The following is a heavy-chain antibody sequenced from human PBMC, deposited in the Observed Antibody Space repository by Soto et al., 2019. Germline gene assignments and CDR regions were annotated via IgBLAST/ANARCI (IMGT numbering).Heavy chain of an antibody. CDR1: GGSISSSSYY. Sequence: SETLSLTCTVSGGSISSSSYYWGWIRQPPGKGLEWIGSVYYSGSTYCNPSLKSRVTISVDTSKNQFSLKLSSVTAADTAVYYCARGRGYDYGGQKRPVYSVWGQGTTVTVSS. V-gene: IGHV4-39*07. J-gene: IGHJ6*02. CDR2: VYYSGST. D-gene: IGHD4-17*01. CDR3: ARGRGYDYGGQKRPVYSV.